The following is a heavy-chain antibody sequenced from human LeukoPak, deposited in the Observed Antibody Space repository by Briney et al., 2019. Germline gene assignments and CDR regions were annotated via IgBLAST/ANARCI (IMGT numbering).Heavy chain of an antibody. CDR2: INHSGST. Sequence: SETLSLTCAVYGGSFSGYYWSWIRQPPGKGLEWIGEINHSGSTNYNPSLKSRVTLSVDTSKNQFSLKLSSVTAADTAVYYCARVSFDGYYFDYWGQGTLVTVSS. J-gene: IGHJ4*02. V-gene: IGHV4-34*01. D-gene: IGHD3-10*01. CDR1: GGSFSGYY. CDR3: ARVSFDGYYFDY.